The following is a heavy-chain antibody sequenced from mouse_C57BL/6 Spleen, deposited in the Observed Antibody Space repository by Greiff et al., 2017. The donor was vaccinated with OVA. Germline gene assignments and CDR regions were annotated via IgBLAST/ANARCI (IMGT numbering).Heavy chain of an antibody. CDR3: ARKVNFLYYFDY. CDR1: GFTFSDYG. D-gene: IGHD2-1*01. V-gene: IGHV5-17*01. J-gene: IGHJ2*01. Sequence: EVKLVESGGGLVKPGGSLKLSCAASGFTFSDYGMHWVRQAPEKGLEWVAYISSGSSTIYYADTVKGRFTISRDNAKNTLFLQITSLRSEDTAMYYCARKVNFLYYFDYWGQGTTLTVSS. CDR2: ISSGSSTI.